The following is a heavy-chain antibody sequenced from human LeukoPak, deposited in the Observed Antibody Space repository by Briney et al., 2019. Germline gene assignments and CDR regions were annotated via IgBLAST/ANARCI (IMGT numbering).Heavy chain of an antibody. CDR2: VSGSGRNT. CDR1: GFTFSNYA. CDR3: ARDFGSGSSPIGY. V-gene: IGHV3-23*01. J-gene: IGHJ4*02. Sequence: GGSLRLSCAGSGFTFSNYAMTWVRQAPGKGLEWVSSVSGSGRNTFYPDSVEGRFTISRDNSKNTVYLQMNSLRAEDTAVYYCARDFGSGSSPIGYWGQGTPVTVSS. D-gene: IGHD1-26*01.